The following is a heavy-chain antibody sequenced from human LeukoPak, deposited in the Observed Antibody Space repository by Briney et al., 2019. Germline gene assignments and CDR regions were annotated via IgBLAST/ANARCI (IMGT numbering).Heavy chain of an antibody. Sequence: SETLSLTCAVYGGSLSGNYWSWIRQPPEKGPEWIGEINHCGSTNYNPSLKSRVTIAVETSKNQFSLKLSSVTAADTAVYYCSRRLRYCTNGVCSNWFDPRGQGTLVTVSS. CDR1: GGSLSGNY. D-gene: IGHD2-8*01. CDR2: INHCGST. J-gene: IGHJ5*02. CDR3: SRRLRYCTNGVCSNWFDP. V-gene: IGHV4-34*01.